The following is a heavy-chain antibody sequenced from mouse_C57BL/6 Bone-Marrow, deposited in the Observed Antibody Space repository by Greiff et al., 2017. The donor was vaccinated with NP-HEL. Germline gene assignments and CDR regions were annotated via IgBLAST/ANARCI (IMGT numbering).Heavy chain of an antibody. J-gene: IGHJ3*01. CDR3: ARRNYGSSSWFAY. CDR1: GYTFTDYN. Sequence: EVQLQQSGPELVKPGASVKMSCKASGYTFTDYNMHWVKQSHGKSLEWIGYINPNNGGTSYNQKFKGKATLTVNKSSSTAYMELRSLTSEDSAVYYCARRNYGSSSWFAYWGQGTLVTVSA. CDR2: INPNNGGT. D-gene: IGHD1-1*01. V-gene: IGHV1-22*01.